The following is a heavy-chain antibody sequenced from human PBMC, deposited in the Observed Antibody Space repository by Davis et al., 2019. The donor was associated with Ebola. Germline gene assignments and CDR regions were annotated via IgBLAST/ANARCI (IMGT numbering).Heavy chain of an antibody. J-gene: IGHJ4*02. V-gene: IGHV4-59*08. D-gene: IGHD1-26*01. CDR2: IYYSGST. CDR1: GGSISSYY. Sequence: SETLSLTCTVSGGSISSYYWSWIRQPPGKGLEWIGYIYYSGSTYYNPSLKSRVTISVDTSKNQFTLKLSSVTAADTAVYYCARRVSGSYYRPFDYWGQGTLVTVSS. CDR3: ARRVSGSYYRPFDY.